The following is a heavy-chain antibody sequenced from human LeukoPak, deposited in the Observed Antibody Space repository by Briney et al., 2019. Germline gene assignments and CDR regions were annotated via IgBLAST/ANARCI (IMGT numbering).Heavy chain of an antibody. CDR2: ISAYNGNT. Sequence: ASVKVFCKASGYTFTSYGISWVRQAPGQGLEWMGWISAYNGNTNYAQKLQGRVTMTTDTSTSTAYMELRSLRSDDTAVYYCARELPSSGYSSSFDYWGQGTLVTVSS. J-gene: IGHJ4*02. CDR3: ARELPSSGYSSSFDY. V-gene: IGHV1-18*01. CDR1: GYTFTSYG. D-gene: IGHD3-22*01.